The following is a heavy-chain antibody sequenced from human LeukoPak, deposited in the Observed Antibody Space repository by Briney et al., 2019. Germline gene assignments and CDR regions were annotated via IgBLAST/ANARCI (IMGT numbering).Heavy chain of an antibody. Sequence: GALILSCAASGFTFSNYGMHWVRPAPGKGLEWVAFIRYDGSKKYYADSVKGRFTISRDNSKNTLFLQMNSLRPEDTAVFYCAKGGYKYDSSGHNYFDYWGQGTLVTVSS. V-gene: IGHV3-30*02. D-gene: IGHD3-22*01. CDR1: GFTFSNYG. CDR2: IRYDGSKK. CDR3: AKGGYKYDSSGHNYFDY. J-gene: IGHJ4*02.